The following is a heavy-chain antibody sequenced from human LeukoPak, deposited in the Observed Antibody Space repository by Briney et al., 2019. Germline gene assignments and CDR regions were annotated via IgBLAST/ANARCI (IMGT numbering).Heavy chain of an antibody. CDR1: GYTFTGYY. J-gene: IGHJ3*02. Sequence: ASVKVSCKASGYTFTGYYMHWVRQAPGQGLEWMGWINPNSGGTNYAQKFQGRVTMTRDTSISTAYMELSSLRSEDTAVYYCARSFSPDDAFDIWGQGTMVTVSS. CDR3: ARSFSPDDAFDI. V-gene: IGHV1-2*02. CDR2: INPNSGGT.